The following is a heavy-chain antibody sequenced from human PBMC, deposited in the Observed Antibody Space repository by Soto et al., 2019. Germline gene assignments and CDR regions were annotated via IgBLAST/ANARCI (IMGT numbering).Heavy chain of an antibody. D-gene: IGHD3-22*01. V-gene: IGHV1-18*01. CDR2: ISAYNGNT. J-gene: IGHJ4*02. CDR1: GGTFRTYT. CDR3: ARDGSSGYYYGGLAY. Sequence: ASVKVSCKTSGGTFRTYTINWVRQAPGQGLEWMGWISAYNGNTNYAQKLQGRVTMTTDTSTSTAYMELRSLRSDDTAVYYCARDGSSGYYYGGLAYWGQGTLVTVSS.